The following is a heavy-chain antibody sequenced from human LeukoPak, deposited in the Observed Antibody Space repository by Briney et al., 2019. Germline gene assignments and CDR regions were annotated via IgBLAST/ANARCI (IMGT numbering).Heavy chain of an antibody. D-gene: IGHD2-2*02. Sequence: GGSLRLSCAASGFTFSSYSMSWVRQAPGKGLEWVSSISSSSSYVYYADSVKGRFTISRDNAKNSLYLQMNSLRAEDTALYYCANTHTRRYYFDYWGQGTLVTVSS. J-gene: IGHJ4*02. CDR2: ISSSSSYV. CDR1: GFTFSSYS. V-gene: IGHV3-21*04. CDR3: ANTHTRRYYFDY.